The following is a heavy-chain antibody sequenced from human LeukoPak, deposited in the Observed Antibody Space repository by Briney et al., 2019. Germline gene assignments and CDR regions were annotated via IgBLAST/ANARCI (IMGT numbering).Heavy chain of an antibody. CDR1: GPSLSIYY. CDR3: ARRIASAGTPIDY. D-gene: IGHD6-13*01. V-gene: IGHV4-4*09. Sequence: SETLSLTCTLSGPSLSIYYWGWLRQPPEKILEWIGYIYNSGSTKYNPSLKSRVTISVDTSKNQFSLKLNSVTVADTAVYYCARRIASAGTPIDYWGQGTLVTVSS. CDR2: IYNSGST. J-gene: IGHJ4*02.